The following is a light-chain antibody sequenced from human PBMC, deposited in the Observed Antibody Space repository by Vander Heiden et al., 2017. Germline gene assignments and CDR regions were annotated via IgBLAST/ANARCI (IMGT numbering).Light chain of an antibody. Sequence: ATQMTQTPSSLSASVDDRVTLTCRASQGTRTVLGCYQQKPGKAPKLLIYAAASLQSGVPSRFSGSGSGTDFTLTISSLQPEDFATYYCLQDYNYPLTFGGGTKVEIK. CDR1: QGTRTV. CDR3: LQDYNYPLT. V-gene: IGKV1-6*01. J-gene: IGKJ4*01. CDR2: AAA.